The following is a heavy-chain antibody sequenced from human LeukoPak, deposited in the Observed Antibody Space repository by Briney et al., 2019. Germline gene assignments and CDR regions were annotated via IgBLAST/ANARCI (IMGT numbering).Heavy chain of an antibody. CDR3: ARYYDILTGTPSFDY. J-gene: IGHJ4*02. Sequence: ASVKVSCKASGYTFTSYDINWVRQATGQGLEWMGWTNPNSGNTGYAQKFQGRVTMTRNTSISTAYMELSSLRSEDTAVYYCARYYDILTGTPSFDYWGQGTLVTVSS. CDR2: TNPNSGNT. V-gene: IGHV1-8*01. D-gene: IGHD3-9*01. CDR1: GYTFTSYD.